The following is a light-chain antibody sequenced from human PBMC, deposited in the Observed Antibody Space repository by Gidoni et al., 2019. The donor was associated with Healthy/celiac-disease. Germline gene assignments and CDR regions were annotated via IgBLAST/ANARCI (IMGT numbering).Light chain of an antibody. Sequence: EIVLTQSPGTLSLSPGERATLSCRASQTISNSALAWYHQKPGQAPRLLIYGASSRATGIPDRCRGSGSGTDFTLTISRLEPEDFAVYYCQQFDSVPRTFGQGTKLEIK. CDR1: QTISNSA. CDR2: GAS. CDR3: QQFDSVPRT. V-gene: IGKV3-20*01. J-gene: IGKJ2*01.